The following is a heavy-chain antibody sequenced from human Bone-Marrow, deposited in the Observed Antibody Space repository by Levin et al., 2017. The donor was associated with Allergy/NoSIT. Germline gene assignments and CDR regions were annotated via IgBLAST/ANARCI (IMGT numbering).Heavy chain of an antibody. J-gene: IGHJ6*03. CDR3: AKNVRAGGYYYHYLGV. CDR2: IDASDSYT. CDR1: GFTFTNHW. V-gene: IGHV5-10-1*01. Sequence: KVSCKGSGFTFTNHWINWVRQMPGKGLEWMGRIDASDSYTNYSPSFEDHVTMSVDRSISTAYLQLSSLKASDSAIYYCAKNVRAGGYYYHYLGVWGKGTTVIVSS.